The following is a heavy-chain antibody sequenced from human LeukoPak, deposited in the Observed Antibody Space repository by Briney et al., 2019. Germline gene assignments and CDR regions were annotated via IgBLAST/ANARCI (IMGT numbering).Heavy chain of an antibody. V-gene: IGHV4-31*03. CDR3: ARLLSGTTGIDCYDI. D-gene: IGHD1-7*01. CDR1: GGSISSGGYY. J-gene: IGHJ3*02. Sequence: SETLSLTCTVSGGSISSGGYYWSWIRQHPGKGLEWIGYIYYSGSTYYNPSLKSRVTISVDTSKNQFSLKLSSVTAADTAVYYCARLLSGTTGIDCYDIWGQGTMLTVSS. CDR2: IYYSGST.